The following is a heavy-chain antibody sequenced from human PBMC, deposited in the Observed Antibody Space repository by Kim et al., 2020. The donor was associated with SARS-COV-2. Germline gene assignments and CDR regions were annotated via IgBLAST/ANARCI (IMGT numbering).Heavy chain of an antibody. CDR3: ATGLEDSSSSSFDY. J-gene: IGHJ4*02. V-gene: IGHV7-4-1*02. D-gene: IGHD6-6*01. Sequence: ASVKVSCKPSGDTFPTYDMNWVRQAPGQGLEWMGWINTNTGIPTYAQAFTARFVFSLDTSVTTAYLQISSLTAEDTAVYYCATGLEDSSSSSFDYWGQGTRVTVSS. CDR2: INTNTGIP. CDR1: GDTFPTYD.